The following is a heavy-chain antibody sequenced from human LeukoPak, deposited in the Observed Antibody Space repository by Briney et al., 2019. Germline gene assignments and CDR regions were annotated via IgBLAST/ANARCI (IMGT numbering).Heavy chain of an antibody. V-gene: IGHV3-30*18. D-gene: IGHD2-15*01. CDR2: ISNDGGNK. J-gene: IGHJ4*02. Sequence: GGSLRLSCAASGYTFSNYGMHWVRQAPGKGLEWVAAISNDGGNKNYADSVRGRFAISRDNSKNTLYLQMNSLRAEDTAVYYCAKDPGYCSGGSCFYFDYWGQGTLVTVSS. CDR1: GYTFSNYG. CDR3: AKDPGYCSGGSCFYFDY.